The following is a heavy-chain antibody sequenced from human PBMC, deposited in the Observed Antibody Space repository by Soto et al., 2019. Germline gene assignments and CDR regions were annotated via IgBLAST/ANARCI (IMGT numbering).Heavy chain of an antibody. CDR2: IIPIFGTA. CDR1: GGTFSSYA. V-gene: IGHV1-69*13. J-gene: IGHJ6*02. CDR3: ARDRRLRFLEWLSCQEGVVFYYYGMDV. Sequence: SVKVSCKASGGTFSSYAIRWVRQAPVQGLEWMGEIIPIFGTANYARKFQGRVTTTADESTTTAYMELSSLRSEDTAVYYCARDRRLRFLEWLSCQEGVVFYYYGMDVWGQGTTVTVSS. D-gene: IGHD3-3*01.